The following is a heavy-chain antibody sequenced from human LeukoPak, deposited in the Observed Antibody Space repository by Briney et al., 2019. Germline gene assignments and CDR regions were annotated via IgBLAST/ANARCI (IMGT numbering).Heavy chain of an antibody. CDR3: ARARGLLLDY. CDR1: GGSFSGYL. D-gene: IGHD2/OR15-2a*01. CDR2: INYNGENT. J-gene: IGHJ4*02. V-gene: IGHV4-34*01. Sequence: SSETLSLTCTVSGGSFSGYLWSWIRQPPGKGLEWIGEINYNGENTNYNPSLKSRVTISVDTSKNQFSLKLSSVTAADTAVYYCARARGLLLDYWGQGTLVTVSS.